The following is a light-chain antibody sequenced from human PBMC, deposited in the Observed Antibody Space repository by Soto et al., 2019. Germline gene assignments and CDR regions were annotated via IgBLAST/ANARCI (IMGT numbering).Light chain of an antibody. Sequence: DTQTTQSPSSLSASVGDIVTVTCRASQSIGTSLNWYQQKAGKAPRVLISAASRLQSGVPSRFSGSGSGTHFTLTISSLQPEDSATYYCQQGYNTFWTFGQGTKVDIK. J-gene: IGKJ1*01. CDR2: AAS. CDR3: QQGYNTFWT. CDR1: QSIGTS. V-gene: IGKV1-39*01.